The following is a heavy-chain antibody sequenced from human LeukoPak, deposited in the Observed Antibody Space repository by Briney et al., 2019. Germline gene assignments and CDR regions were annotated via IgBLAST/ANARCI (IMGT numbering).Heavy chain of an antibody. Sequence: SETLSLTCAVYGGSFSGYYWSWIRQPPGKGLEWIGEINHSGSTNYNPSLKSRVTISVDTSKNQFSLKLSSVTAADTAVYYCARVSVHAMYYYYYYMDVWGKGTTVTVSS. D-gene: IGHD2-8*01. V-gene: IGHV4-34*01. CDR1: GGSFSGYY. CDR2: INHSGST. J-gene: IGHJ6*03. CDR3: ARVSVHAMYYYYYYMDV.